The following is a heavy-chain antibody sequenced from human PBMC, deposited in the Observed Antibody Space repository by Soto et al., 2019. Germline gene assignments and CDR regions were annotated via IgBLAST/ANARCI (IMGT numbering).Heavy chain of an antibody. V-gene: IGHV1-46*01. J-gene: IGHJ4*02. CDR2: INPSGGST. CDR3: AITTYYDFWSGLAFDY. Sequence: ASVKVSCKASGYTFTSYDMHWVVQAPVQGLEWMGIINPSGGSTSYAQKFQGRVTMTRDTSTSTVYMELSSLRSEDTAVYYCAITTYYDFWSGLAFDYWGQGTLVTVSS. D-gene: IGHD3-3*01. CDR1: GYTFTSYD.